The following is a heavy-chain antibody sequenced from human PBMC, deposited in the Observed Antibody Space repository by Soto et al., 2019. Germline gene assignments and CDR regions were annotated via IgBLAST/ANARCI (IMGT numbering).Heavy chain of an antibody. J-gene: IGHJ5*02. CDR3: ARFISGSGTIDP. CDR2: IIPIFGTA. Sequence: SVKVSCKASGGTFSSYAISWVRQAPGQGLEWMGGIIPIFGTANYAQKFQGRVTITADESTSTAYMELSSLRSEDTVVYYRARFISGSGTIDPWGQGTLVTVSS. D-gene: IGHD3-10*01. CDR1: GGTFSSYA. V-gene: IGHV1-69*13.